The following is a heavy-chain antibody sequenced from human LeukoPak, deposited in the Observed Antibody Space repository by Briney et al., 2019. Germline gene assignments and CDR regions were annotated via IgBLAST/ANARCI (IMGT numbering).Heavy chain of an antibody. CDR1: GYSFTSYW. J-gene: IGHJ4*02. CDR2: IYPGDSDT. D-gene: IGHD2-2*01. V-gene: IGHV5-51*01. Sequence: GESLKISCKGSGYSFTSYWIGWVRQMPGKGLEWMGIIYPGDSDTRYSPSFQGQVTISADKSISTAYLQRSSLKASDTAMYYCARGVSIVVVPAAIPFDYWGQGTLVTVSS. CDR3: ARGVSIVVVPAAIPFDY.